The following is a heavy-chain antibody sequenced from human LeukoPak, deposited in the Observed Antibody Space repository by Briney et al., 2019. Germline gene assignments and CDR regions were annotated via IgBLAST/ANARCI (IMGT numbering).Heavy chain of an antibody. Sequence: GGSLRLSCAASGFTFSSYEMNWVRQAPGKGLEWVSYISSSGSTIYYADSVKGRFTISRDNAKNSLYLQMNSLRSEDTAVYYCAREKGVGYFDWPGYMDVWGKGTTVAVSS. CDR3: AREKGVGYFDWPGYMDV. CDR2: ISSSGSTI. J-gene: IGHJ6*03. CDR1: GFTFSSYE. V-gene: IGHV3-48*03. D-gene: IGHD3-9*01.